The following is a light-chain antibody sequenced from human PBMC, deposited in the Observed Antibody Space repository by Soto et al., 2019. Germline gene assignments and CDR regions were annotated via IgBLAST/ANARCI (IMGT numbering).Light chain of an antibody. J-gene: IGKJ2*01. CDR3: QQYSSYPYT. CDR1: QGISSY. CDR2: AAS. V-gene: IGKV1-8*01. Sequence: AIRMTQSPSSFSASTGVRVTITCRASQGISSYLAWYQQKPGKAPNLLIYAASTLQSGVPSRFSGSGSGTDFTLTISCLQSEDFATYYCQQYSSYPYTFGQGTKLEIK.